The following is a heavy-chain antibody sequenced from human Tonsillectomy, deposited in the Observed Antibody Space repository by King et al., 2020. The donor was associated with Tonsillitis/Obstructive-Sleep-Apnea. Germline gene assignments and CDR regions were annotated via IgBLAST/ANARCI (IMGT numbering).Heavy chain of an antibody. Sequence: VQLVESGGGLAQPGRSLRLSCAASGFTFDADAMHWVRQAPGKGLEWVSGISSNSANVAYADSVKGRFTISRDNAKNSLYLQMNSLRHEDTALYYCVKATYYYDGSDCYYFDSWGQGTLVTVSP. D-gene: IGHD3-22*01. CDR3: VKATYYYDGSDCYYFDS. CDR1: GFTFDADA. CDR2: ISSNSANV. J-gene: IGHJ4*02. V-gene: IGHV3-9*01.